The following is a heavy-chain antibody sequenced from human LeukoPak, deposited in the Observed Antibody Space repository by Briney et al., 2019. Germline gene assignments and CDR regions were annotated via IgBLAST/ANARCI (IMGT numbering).Heavy chain of an antibody. J-gene: IGHJ6*02. CDR2: MSYDGSNK. CDR3: ARGLVGYCSGGSCLHALLGNYGMDV. Sequence: GGSLRLSCAASGFTFSSYAMHWVRQAPGKGLEWLAVMSYDGSNKYYADSVKGRFTISRDNSKNTLDLQMNSLRAEDTAVYYCARGLVGYCSGGSCLHALLGNYGMDVWGQGTTVTVSS. D-gene: IGHD2-15*01. V-gene: IGHV3-30*04. CDR1: GFTFSSYA.